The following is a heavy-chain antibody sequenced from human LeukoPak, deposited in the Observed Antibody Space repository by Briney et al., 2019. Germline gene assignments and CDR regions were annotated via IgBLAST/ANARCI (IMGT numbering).Heavy chain of an antibody. CDR1: GGSISSYY. CDR3: ARRSQYYDILTGYHSSFDY. Sequence: PSETLSLTCTVSGGSISSYYWSWIRQPPGKGLEWIGYIYYSGSTNYNPSLKSRVTISVDTSKNQFSLKLSSVTAADTAVYYCARRSQYYDILTGYHSSFDYWGQGTLVTVSS. J-gene: IGHJ4*02. V-gene: IGHV4-59*08. D-gene: IGHD3-9*01. CDR2: IYYSGST.